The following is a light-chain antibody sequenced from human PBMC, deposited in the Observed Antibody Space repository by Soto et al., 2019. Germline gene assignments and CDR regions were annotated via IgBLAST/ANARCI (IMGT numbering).Light chain of an antibody. CDR3: ASYTTSSTYV. CDR2: DVS. V-gene: IGLV2-14*01. CDR1: SSDVGGYSY. Sequence: QSALTQPASVSGSPGQSIAISCTGTSSDVGGYSYVSWYQQQPGKAPKLVISDVSNRPSGVSDRFSGSKSGNTASLTISGLQNEDEADYYFASYTTSSTYVFGTGTKVTVL. J-gene: IGLJ1*01.